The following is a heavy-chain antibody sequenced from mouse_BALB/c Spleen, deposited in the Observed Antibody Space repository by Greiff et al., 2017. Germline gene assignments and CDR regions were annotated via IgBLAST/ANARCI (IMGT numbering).Heavy chain of an antibody. J-gene: IGHJ4*01. V-gene: IGHV2-9*02. D-gene: IGHD2-14*01. CDR3: ARGSYRYDNDAMDY. Sequence: VKLVESGPGLVPPSQSLSITCTVSGFSLTSYGVHWVRQPPGKGLEWLGVIWAGGSTNYNSALMSRLSISKDNAKSKVFVKMNSLQTDDTAMYCCARGSYRYDNDAMDYWGQGTSVTVSS. CDR2: IWAGGST. CDR1: GFSLTSYG.